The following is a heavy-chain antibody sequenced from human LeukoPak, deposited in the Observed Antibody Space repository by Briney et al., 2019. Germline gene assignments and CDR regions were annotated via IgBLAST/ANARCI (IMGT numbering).Heavy chain of an antibody. CDR1: GGTFISYA. CDR3: ARALGYSYGAIDY. J-gene: IGHJ4*02. Sequence: SVKVSCKASGGTFISYAISWVRQAPGQGLEWMGGIIPIFGTANYAQKFQGRVTITADESTSTAYMELSSLRSEDTAVYYCARALGYSYGAIDYWGPGTLVTVSS. D-gene: IGHD5-18*01. V-gene: IGHV1-69*01. CDR2: IIPIFGTA.